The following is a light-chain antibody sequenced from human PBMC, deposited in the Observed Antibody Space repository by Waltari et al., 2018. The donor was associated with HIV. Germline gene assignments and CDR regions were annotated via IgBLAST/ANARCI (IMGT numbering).Light chain of an antibody. CDR2: RAS. Sequence: RVTITCRASQNIVSWLAWYQQKPGKAPKLLIYRASSLESGVPSRFSGSRSGTEFTLTISSLQPDDFATYYCQQYNSYLLTFGGGTKVEIK. CDR3: QQYNSYLLT. CDR1: QNIVSW. V-gene: IGKV1-5*03. J-gene: IGKJ4*01.